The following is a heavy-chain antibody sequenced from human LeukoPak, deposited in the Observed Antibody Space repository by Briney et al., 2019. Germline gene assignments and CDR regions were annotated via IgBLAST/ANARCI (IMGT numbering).Heavy chain of an antibody. CDR1: GGSISSSSYY. Sequence: PSETLSLTCTVFGGSISSSSYYWGWIRQPPGKGLEWIGEINHSGSTNYNPSLKSRVTISVDTSKNQFSLKLSSVTAADTAVYYCARLTFRRGYSIWGQGTMVTVSS. CDR2: INHSGST. J-gene: IGHJ3*02. V-gene: IGHV4-39*07. CDR3: ARLTFRRGYSI. D-gene: IGHD6-13*01.